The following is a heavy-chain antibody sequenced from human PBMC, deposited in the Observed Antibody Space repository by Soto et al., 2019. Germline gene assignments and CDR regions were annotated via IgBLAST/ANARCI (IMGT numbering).Heavy chain of an antibody. Sequence: ASVKVSCKASGFTFTSSAVQWVRQARGQRLEWIGWIVVGSGNTNYAQKFQERVTITRDMSTSTAYMELSSLRSEDTAVYYCAAVEEYSSSLDFDYWGQGTLVTVSS. D-gene: IGHD6-6*01. CDR3: AAVEEYSSSLDFDY. V-gene: IGHV1-58*01. CDR2: IVVGSGNT. CDR1: GFTFTSSA. J-gene: IGHJ4*02.